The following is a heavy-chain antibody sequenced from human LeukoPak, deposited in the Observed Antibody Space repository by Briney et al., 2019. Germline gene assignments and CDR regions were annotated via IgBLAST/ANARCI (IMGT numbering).Heavy chain of an antibody. V-gene: IGHV4-4*07. D-gene: IGHD3-9*01. CDR1: GGSISSYY. J-gene: IGHJ4*02. CDR3: AGADILTGYLALDY. Sequence: PSETLSLTCTVSGGSISSYYWSWIRQPAGKGLEWIGRIYTGGSTNYNPSLKSRVTMSVDTSKNQFSLKLSSVTAADTAVYYCAGADILTGYLALDYWGQGTLVTVSS. CDR2: IYTGGST.